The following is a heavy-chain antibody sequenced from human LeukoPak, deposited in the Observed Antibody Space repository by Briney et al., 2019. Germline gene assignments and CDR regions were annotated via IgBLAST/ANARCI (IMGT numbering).Heavy chain of an antibody. J-gene: IGHJ4*02. D-gene: IGHD3-16*01. CDR1: GGSFSGYF. Sequence: SETPSLTCAVYGGSFSGYFWSWIRQPPGKGLEWIGEINHSGITNYNPSLQSRVTISVDTSNNQFSLKLSSVTAADTAVYYCARVRAIGVGRRYYFDYWGQGTLVTVSS. CDR3: ARVRAIGVGRRYYFDY. V-gene: IGHV4-34*01. CDR2: INHSGIT.